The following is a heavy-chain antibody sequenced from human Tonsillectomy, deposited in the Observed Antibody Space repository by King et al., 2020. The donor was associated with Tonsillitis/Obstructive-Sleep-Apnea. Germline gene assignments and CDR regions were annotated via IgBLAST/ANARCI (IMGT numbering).Heavy chain of an antibody. J-gene: IGHJ4*02. CDR1: GGTFSSYA. CDR3: ARFQLHCYGSGSYPLRSDY. V-gene: IGHV1-69*01. CDR2: IIPIFGTA. D-gene: IGHD3-10*01. Sequence: QLVQSGAEVKKPGSSVKVSCKASGGTFSSYAISWVRQAPGQGLEWMGGIIPIFGTANYAQKFQGRVTITADESTSTAYMELSSLRSEDTAVYYCARFQLHCYGSGSYPLRSDYWGQGTLVTVSS.